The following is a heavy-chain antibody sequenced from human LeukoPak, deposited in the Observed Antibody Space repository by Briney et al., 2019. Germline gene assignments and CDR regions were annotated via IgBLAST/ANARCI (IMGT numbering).Heavy chain of an antibody. CDR3: ARDSGSWNNDY. J-gene: IGHJ4*02. V-gene: IGHV1-3*01. D-gene: IGHD1/OR15-1a*01. CDR2: ISAGNGNT. CDR1: GYTLTSYA. Sequence: ASVKVSCKASGYTLTSYAIHWVRQAPGQRLEWMGWISAGNGNTKYSQNFQGRVTFISNTSATTAFMELSSLRSEDAAVYYCARDSGSWNNDYWGQGTLVTVSS.